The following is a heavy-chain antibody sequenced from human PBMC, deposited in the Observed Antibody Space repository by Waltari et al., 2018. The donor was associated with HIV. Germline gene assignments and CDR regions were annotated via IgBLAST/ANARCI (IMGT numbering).Heavy chain of an antibody. CDR3: ARENRWFFDL. V-gene: IGHV4-59*01. CDR1: GGSISDYY. J-gene: IGHJ2*01. Sequence: QMQLQELGPGLVKPSETLSLTCTVSGGSISDYYWNWIRQPPGKGLEWLGYIYYSGSTNYNPSLKSRVTISVDTSENQFSLKLKSVTAADTAVYYCARENRWFFDLWGRGTWSLSPQ. CDR2: IYYSGST.